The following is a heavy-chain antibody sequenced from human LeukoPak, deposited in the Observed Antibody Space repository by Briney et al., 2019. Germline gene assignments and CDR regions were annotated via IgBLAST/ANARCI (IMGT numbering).Heavy chain of an antibody. Sequence: GGSLRLSCAASGFTFDDYGMSWVRQAPGKGLEWVSGINWNGGSTGYADSVKGRFTISRDNAKNSLYLQMNSLRAEDTALYYCARGVDRSTIYYYYMDVWGKGTTVTVSS. CDR1: GFTFDDYG. CDR3: ARGVDRSTIYYYYMDV. J-gene: IGHJ6*03. V-gene: IGHV3-20*04. CDR2: INWNGGST. D-gene: IGHD3-10*01.